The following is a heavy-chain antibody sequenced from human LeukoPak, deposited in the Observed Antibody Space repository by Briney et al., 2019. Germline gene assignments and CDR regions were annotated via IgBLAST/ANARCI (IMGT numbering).Heavy chain of an antibody. CDR2: INPNSGGT. CDR3: AVDGVMITSGGVIEHRGFDP. J-gene: IGHJ5*02. CDR1: GYTFTGYY. D-gene: IGHD3-16*02. Sequence: ASVKVSCKASGYTFTGYYMHWVRQAPGQGLEWMGWINPNSGGTNYAQKFQGRVTMTRDTSISTAYMELSRLRSDDTAVYYCAVDGVMITSGGVIEHRGFDPWGQGTLVTVSS. V-gene: IGHV1-2*02.